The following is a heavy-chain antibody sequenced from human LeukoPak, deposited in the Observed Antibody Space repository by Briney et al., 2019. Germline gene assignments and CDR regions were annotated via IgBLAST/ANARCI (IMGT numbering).Heavy chain of an antibody. J-gene: IGHJ3*02. V-gene: IGHV4-59*01. D-gene: IGHD3-16*01. CDR2: IYYSGST. CDR3: ARELTVAIDI. Sequence: SETLSLTCTVSGGSISSYYWSWIRQPPGKGLEWIGYIYYSGSTNYNPSLKSRVTISVDTSKNQFSLKLSSVTAADTAVYYCARELTVAIDIWGQGTMVTVSS. CDR1: GGSISSYY.